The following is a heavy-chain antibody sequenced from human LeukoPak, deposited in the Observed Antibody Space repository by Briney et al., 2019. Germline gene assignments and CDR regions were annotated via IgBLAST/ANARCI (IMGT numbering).Heavy chain of an antibody. CDR2: ISSSSSTI. Sequence: GGSLRLPCAASGFTFSSYSMNWVRQAPGKGLEWVSYISSSSSTIYYADSVKGRFTISRDNAKNSLYLQMNSLRAEDTAVYYCAGFVLRGGNSGQWDYWGQGTLVTVSS. V-gene: IGHV3-48*01. CDR1: GFTFSSYS. D-gene: IGHD4-23*01. J-gene: IGHJ4*02. CDR3: AGFVLRGGNSGQWDY.